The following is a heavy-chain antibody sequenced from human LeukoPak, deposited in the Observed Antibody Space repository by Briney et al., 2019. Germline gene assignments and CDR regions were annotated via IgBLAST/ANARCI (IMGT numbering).Heavy chain of an antibody. CDR1: GGSISSSGYY. Sequence: SETLSLTCTVSGGSISSSGYYWGWIRQPPGKGLEWIPSIYYSGSTYYNPSLKSRVTISVDTSKNQLSLKLSSLTAAGTAVYYCARHEYSGSYYGLSWFDPWGQGTLVTVSS. V-gene: IGHV4-39*01. CDR3: ARHEYSGSYYGLSWFDP. D-gene: IGHD1-26*01. J-gene: IGHJ5*02. CDR2: IYYSGST.